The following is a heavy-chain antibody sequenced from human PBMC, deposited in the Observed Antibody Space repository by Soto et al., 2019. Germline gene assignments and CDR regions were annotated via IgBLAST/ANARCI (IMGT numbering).Heavy chain of an antibody. V-gene: IGHV1-18*01. CDR2: ISVYNGKA. CDR1: GYTFRGYG. J-gene: IGHJ4*02. CDR3: ARAFSSGHDFDY. Sequence: ASVKVSCKASGYTFRGYGISWVRQAPGQGLEWMGWISVYNGKASYAQKLQGRVTMSTDTSTSTAYLELRSLRSDDTAVYYCARAFSSGHDFDYWGQGTLVTVSS. D-gene: IGHD3-22*01.